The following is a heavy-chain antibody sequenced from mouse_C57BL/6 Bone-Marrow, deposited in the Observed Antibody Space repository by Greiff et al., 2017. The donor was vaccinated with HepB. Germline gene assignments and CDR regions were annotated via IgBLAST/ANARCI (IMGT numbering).Heavy chain of an antibody. J-gene: IGHJ4*01. D-gene: IGHD2-2*01. Sequence: QVHVKQSGAELARPGASVKMSCKASGYTFTSYTMHWVKQRPGQGLEWIGYINPSSGYTKYNQKFKDKATLTADKSSSTAYMQLSSLTSEDSAVYYCARGVTTGYYAMDYWGQGTSVTVSS. CDR1: GYTFTSYT. CDR3: ARGVTTGYYAMDY. CDR2: INPSSGYT. V-gene: IGHV1-4*01.